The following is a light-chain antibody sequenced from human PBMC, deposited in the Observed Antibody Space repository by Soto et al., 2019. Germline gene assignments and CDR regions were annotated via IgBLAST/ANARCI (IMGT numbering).Light chain of an antibody. CDR2: DVS. CDR1: SSSKC. J-gene: IGKJ2*01. V-gene: IGKV1-5*01. Sequence: DIQMTQSPSTLSASVGDTVTMTCRSSSKCLAWYQKKPGKAPKLPIYDVSNLERGVPSRFSGSTSGAESTLTSTGLQADALGTYYCQHTTDFTFGQGTKVEIK. CDR3: QHTTDFT.